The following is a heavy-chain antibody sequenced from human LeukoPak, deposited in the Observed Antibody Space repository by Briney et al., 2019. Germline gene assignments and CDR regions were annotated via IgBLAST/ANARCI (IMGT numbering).Heavy chain of an antibody. V-gene: IGHV3-33*01. CDR1: GFTFSSYG. CDR3: VRGSGAYYDY. Sequence: PGGSLRLSCAASGFTFSSYGIHWVRQAPGKGLEWVALIWYDGSNRYYADSVKGRFTISRDNSKNMLYLQMNSLRAEDTAVYHCVRGSGAYYDYWGQGTLVTATS. CDR2: IWYDGSNR. D-gene: IGHD1-26*01. J-gene: IGHJ4*02.